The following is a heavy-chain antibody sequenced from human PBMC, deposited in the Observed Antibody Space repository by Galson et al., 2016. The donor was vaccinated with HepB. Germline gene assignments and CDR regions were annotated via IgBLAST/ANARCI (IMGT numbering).Heavy chain of an antibody. D-gene: IGHD3-22*01. Sequence: SLRLSCAASGFTFSSYAMNWVRQAPGKGLEWVSSISGSGGSTYYADSVKGRFTISRDNSKNTLYLQMNSLRAEDTAVYYCAREDSSGYYYFDYWGQGTLVTVSS. J-gene: IGHJ4*02. CDR2: ISGSGGST. CDR3: AREDSSGYYYFDY. V-gene: IGHV3-23*01. CDR1: GFTFSSYA.